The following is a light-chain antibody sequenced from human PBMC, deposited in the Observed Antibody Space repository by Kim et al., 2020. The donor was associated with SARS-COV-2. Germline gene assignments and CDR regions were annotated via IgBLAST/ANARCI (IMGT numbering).Light chain of an antibody. V-gene: IGKV3-15*01. Sequence: VSPGERAPPSCRASQSVSSNLAWYQQKPGQTPRLLIYGASTRATGIPARFSGSGSGTEFTLTISSLQSEDFAVYYCQQYNNWPLTFAGGTKVDIK. J-gene: IGKJ4*01. CDR2: GAS. CDR3: QQYNNWPLT. CDR1: QSVSSN.